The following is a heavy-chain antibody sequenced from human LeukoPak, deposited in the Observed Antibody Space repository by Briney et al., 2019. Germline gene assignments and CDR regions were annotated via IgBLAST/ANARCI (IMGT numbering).Heavy chain of an antibody. CDR3: AREVLWFGDPRCWFDP. Sequence: PSETLSLTCAVYGGSFSGYYWSWIRQPPGKGLEWIGEINHSGSTNYNPSLKSRVTISVDTSKNQFSLKLSSVTAADTAVYYCAREVLWFGDPRCWFDPRGQGTLVTVSS. CDR1: GGSFSGYY. J-gene: IGHJ5*02. V-gene: IGHV4-34*01. CDR2: INHSGST. D-gene: IGHD3-10*01.